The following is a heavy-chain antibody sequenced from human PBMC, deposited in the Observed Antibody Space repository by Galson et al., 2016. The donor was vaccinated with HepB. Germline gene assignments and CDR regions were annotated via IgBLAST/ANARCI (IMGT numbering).Heavy chain of an antibody. Sequence: CAISGDSVSSNSVAWNWIRQSPSRGLEWLGRTYKNYATSVKSRITINSDTSKNQISLHLHSVTPDDTAVYYCARGIWNSFDVWGQGTVVTVSS. V-gene: IGHV6-1*01. CDR1: GDSVSSNSVA. CDR3: ARGIWNSFDV. D-gene: IGHD2-15*01. J-gene: IGHJ3*01. CDR2: TYK.